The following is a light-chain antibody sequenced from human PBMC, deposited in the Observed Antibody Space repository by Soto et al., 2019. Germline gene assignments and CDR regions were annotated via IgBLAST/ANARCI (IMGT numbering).Light chain of an antibody. V-gene: IGLV2-14*01. CDR1: SSDVGDYNY. Sequence: QSALTQPASVSGSPGQSITISCTGTSSDVGDYNYVSWYQQYPGKAPKLIIFGVRNRPSGVSNRFSGSKSGNTASLTVSGLQAEDEADYYCSSYAGSDVVFGGGTKLTVL. J-gene: IGLJ2*01. CDR3: SSYAGSDVV. CDR2: GVR.